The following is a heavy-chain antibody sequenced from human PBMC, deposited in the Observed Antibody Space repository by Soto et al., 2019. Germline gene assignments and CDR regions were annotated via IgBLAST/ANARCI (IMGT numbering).Heavy chain of an antibody. D-gene: IGHD6-19*01. CDR1: GYTFTSYA. CDR2: INAGNGNT. Sequence: QVQLVQSGAEVKKPGASVKVSCKASGYTFTSYAMHWVRQAPGQRLEWMGWINAGNGNTKYSQKFQGRVTITRDTSASTAYMELSCLRSEDTAVYYCARDWGYSSGWGYWGQGTLVTVSS. J-gene: IGHJ4*02. CDR3: ARDWGYSSGWGY. V-gene: IGHV1-3*01.